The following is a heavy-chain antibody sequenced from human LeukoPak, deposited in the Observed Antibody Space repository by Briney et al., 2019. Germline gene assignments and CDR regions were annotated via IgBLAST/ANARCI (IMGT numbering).Heavy chain of an antibody. V-gene: IGHV3-23*01. Sequence: GGSLRLSCAASGFTFSSSSMTWVRQAPGKGLEWVSVISNSGVTTSYADSVKGRFTISRDNSKNTLYLKMNSLRAEDTAVYYCAKGSHGDWWGQGTLVTVSS. J-gene: IGHJ4*02. CDR1: GFTFSSSS. CDR3: AKGSHGDW. CDR2: ISNSGVTT.